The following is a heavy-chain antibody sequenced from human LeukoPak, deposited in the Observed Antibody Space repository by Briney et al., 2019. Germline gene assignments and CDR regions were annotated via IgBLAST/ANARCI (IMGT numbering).Heavy chain of an antibody. CDR1: GHSFINYA. V-gene: IGHV1-69*06. CDR3: AREMGVYYFDY. Sequence: GASVKVSCKTSGHSFINYAISWVRQAPGQGLEWMGGIIPFFGTANYAQKFQGRVTITADKSTSTAYMELSSLRSEDTAVYYCAREMGVYYFDYWGQGTLVTVSS. D-gene: IGHD2-8*01. J-gene: IGHJ4*02. CDR2: IIPFFGTA.